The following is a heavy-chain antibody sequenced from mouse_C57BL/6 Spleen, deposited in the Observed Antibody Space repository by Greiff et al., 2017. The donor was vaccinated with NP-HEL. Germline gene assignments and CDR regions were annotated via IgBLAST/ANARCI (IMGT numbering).Heavy chain of an antibody. CDR1: GYTFTDYY. D-gene: IGHD1-1*01. Sequence: VQLQQSGPELVKPGASVKISCKASGYTFTDYYMNWVKQSHGKSLEWIGDINPNNGGTSYNQKFKGKATLTVDKSSSTAYMELRSLTSEDSAVYYCARDYGSSSYFDYWGQGTTLTVSS. CDR3: ARDYGSSSYFDY. CDR2: INPNNGGT. J-gene: IGHJ2*01. V-gene: IGHV1-26*01.